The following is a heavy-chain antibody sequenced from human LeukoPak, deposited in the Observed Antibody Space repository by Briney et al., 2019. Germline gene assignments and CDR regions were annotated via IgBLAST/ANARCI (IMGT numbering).Heavy chain of an antibody. CDR3: VKDAYPNYFDG. CDR2: ISYDGTTT. Sequence: GGTLRLTYAGSVFTFRSYAMHWVRQPRAKGLEWVAVISYDGTTTSYAGSVKGRFTISRDNSKNTLYLQMNSLRAEDTAVYYCVKDAYPNYFDGWGQGTLVTVSS. J-gene: IGHJ4*02. D-gene: IGHD3-16*01. CDR1: VFTFRSYA. V-gene: IGHV3-30-3*01.